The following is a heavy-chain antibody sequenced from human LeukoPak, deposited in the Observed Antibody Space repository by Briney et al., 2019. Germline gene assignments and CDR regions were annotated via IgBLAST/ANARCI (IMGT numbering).Heavy chain of an antibody. CDR1: GFTFSSYA. J-gene: IGHJ4*02. CDR2: ISSSGSTI. D-gene: IGHD3-3*01. V-gene: IGHV3-48*04. Sequence: GGSLRLSCAASGFTFSSYAMSWVRQAPGKGLEWVSYISSSGSTIYYADSVKGRFTISRDNAKNSLYLQMNSLRAEDTAVYYCARDPPTYYDFWTRFDYWGQGTLVTVSS. CDR3: ARDPPTYYDFWTRFDY.